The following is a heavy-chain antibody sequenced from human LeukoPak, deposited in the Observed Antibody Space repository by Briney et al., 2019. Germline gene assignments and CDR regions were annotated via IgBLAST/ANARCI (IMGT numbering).Heavy chain of an antibody. CDR2: ISGSGGST. D-gene: IGHD2/OR15-2a*01. Sequence: GGSLRLSCAASGFTVSSNYMSWVRQAPGKGLEWVSAISGSGGSTYYADSVKGRFTISRDNSKNTLYLQMNSLRAEDTAVYYCAKDLPPSTSFSYYYMDVWGKGTTVTISS. CDR1: GFTVSSNY. V-gene: IGHV3-23*01. CDR3: AKDLPPSTSFSYYYMDV. J-gene: IGHJ6*03.